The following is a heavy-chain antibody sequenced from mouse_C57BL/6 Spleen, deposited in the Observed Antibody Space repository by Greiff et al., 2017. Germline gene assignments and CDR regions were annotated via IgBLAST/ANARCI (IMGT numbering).Heavy chain of an antibody. CDR2: ISSGGDYI. CDR1: GFTFSSYA. D-gene: IGHD4-1*01. Sequence: EVHLVESGEGLVKPGGSLKLSCAASGFTFSSYAMSWVRQTPEKRLEWVAYISSGGDYIYYADTVKGRFTISRDNARNTLYLQMSSLKSVDTAMYYCTREANWGRIDYWGQGTTLTVSS. V-gene: IGHV5-9-1*02. J-gene: IGHJ2*01. CDR3: TREANWGRIDY.